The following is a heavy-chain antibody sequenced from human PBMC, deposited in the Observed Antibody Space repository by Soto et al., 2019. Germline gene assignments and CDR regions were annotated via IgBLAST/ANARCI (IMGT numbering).Heavy chain of an antibody. Sequence: GGSLSLSCAASGFKLINYAMSGVHQAPGKGLEWVSLISATGGGTYYADSVKGRFTISRDNSHNTLYLQVHSLTAEDTAVYYCAKDRRAGGNSAFYFDFWGQGAQVTVSS. J-gene: IGHJ4*02. D-gene: IGHD3-16*01. CDR3: AKDRRAGGNSAFYFDF. V-gene: IGHV3-23*01. CDR1: GFKLINYA. CDR2: ISATGGGT.